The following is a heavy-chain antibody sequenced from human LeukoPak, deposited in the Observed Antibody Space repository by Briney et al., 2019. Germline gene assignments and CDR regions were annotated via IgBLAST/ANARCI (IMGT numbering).Heavy chain of an antibody. D-gene: IGHD6-13*01. J-gene: IGHJ5*02. V-gene: IGHV4-34*01. CDR3: ARWYSSSWYGDWFDP. CDR1: GGSFSGYY. CDR2: INHSGST. Sequence: SETLSLTCAVYGGSFSGYYWSWIRQPPGKGLEWIGEINHSGSTNYNPSLKSRVTISVDTSKNQFSLNLSSVTAADTAVYYCARWYSSSWYGDWFDPWGQGTLVTVSS.